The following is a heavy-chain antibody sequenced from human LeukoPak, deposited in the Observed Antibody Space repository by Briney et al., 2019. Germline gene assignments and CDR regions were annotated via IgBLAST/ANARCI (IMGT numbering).Heavy chain of an antibody. CDR3: ARASGYSYGLDDY. D-gene: IGHD5-18*01. Sequence: ASVKVSCKASGYTFTGYYMHWVRQAPGQGLEWMGRINAGNGNTKYSQKFQGRVTITRDTSASTAYMELSSLRSEDTAVYYCARASGYSYGLDDYWGQGTLVTVSS. J-gene: IGHJ4*02. CDR2: INAGNGNT. CDR1: GYTFTGYY. V-gene: IGHV1-3*01.